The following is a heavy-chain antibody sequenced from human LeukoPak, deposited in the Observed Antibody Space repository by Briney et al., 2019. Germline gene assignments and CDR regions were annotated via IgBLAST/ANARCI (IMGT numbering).Heavy chain of an antibody. D-gene: IGHD2-2*01. Sequence: KPGESLKISCKGSGYSFTDYYMHWVRQAPGQGFEWMGWINPNDGDTNYAQKFQGRVTMTRDTSISTAHMEVSRLRSDDTAVYYCARANFLYCSSSTCLFDYWGQGTLVTVSS. CDR3: ARANFLYCSSSTCLFDY. V-gene: IGHV1-2*02. CDR2: INPNDGDT. CDR1: GYSFTDYY. J-gene: IGHJ4*02.